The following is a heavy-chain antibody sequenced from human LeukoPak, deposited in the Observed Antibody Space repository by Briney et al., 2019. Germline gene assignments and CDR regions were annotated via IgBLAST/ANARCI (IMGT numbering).Heavy chain of an antibody. D-gene: IGHD5-18*01. CDR1: GFTFSSYW. CDR2: IKEDGSEK. J-gene: IGHJ4*02. CDR3: ARVQRRYGPRADY. V-gene: IGHV3-7*01. Sequence: GGSLRLSCAASGFTFSSYWMSWVRQAPGKGLEWVANIKEDGSEKYVDSVKGRFTIYRDNAKNSQYLQMNSLRAEDTAVYYCARVQRRYGPRADYWGQGTLVTVSS.